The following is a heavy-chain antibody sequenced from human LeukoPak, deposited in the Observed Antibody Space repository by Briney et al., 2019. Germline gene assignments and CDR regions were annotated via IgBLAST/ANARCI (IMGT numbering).Heavy chain of an antibody. J-gene: IGHJ4*02. V-gene: IGHV4-30-2*01. D-gene: IGHD3-9*01. CDR3: ARARILTGYPTSYFDY. Sequence: PSQTLSLTCTVSGGSISSGGYYWSWIRQPPGKGLEWIGYIYHSGSTYYSPSLKSRVTISVDRSKNQFSLKLSSVTAADTAVYYCARARILTGYPTSYFDYWGQGTLVTVSS. CDR2: IYHSGST. CDR1: GGSISSGGYY.